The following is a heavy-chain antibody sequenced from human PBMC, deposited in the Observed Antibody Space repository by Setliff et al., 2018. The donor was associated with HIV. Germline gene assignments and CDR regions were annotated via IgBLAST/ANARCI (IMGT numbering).Heavy chain of an antibody. CDR1: GFRFRSYG. CDR3: AEEFEDLSGAY. Sequence: LRLSCAASGFRFRSYGMHWVRQAPGKGLEWVAIIWFDGNKKYYADSVKGRFTISRDNSKNTLYLQMNSLRAEDTATYYCAEEFEDLSGAYWGQGTLVTVSS. J-gene: IGHJ4*02. V-gene: IGHV3-33*06. CDR2: IWFDGNKK. D-gene: IGHD3-10*01.